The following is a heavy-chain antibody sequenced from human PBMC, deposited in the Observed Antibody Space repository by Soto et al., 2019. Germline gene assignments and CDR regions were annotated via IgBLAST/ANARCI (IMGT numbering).Heavy chain of an antibody. Sequence: SETLSLTCTVSGGSISSYWWSWIRQPPGKGLEWIGHIYYSGGTTYNPALNSRVSISADTSKNQFSLKLSSVTAADTAVYYCARLVYGSGSYYYYFDYWGQGTLVTVSS. J-gene: IGHJ4*02. CDR1: GGSISSYW. D-gene: IGHD3-10*01. V-gene: IGHV4-59*08. CDR3: ARLVYGSGSYYYYFDY. CDR2: IYYSGGT.